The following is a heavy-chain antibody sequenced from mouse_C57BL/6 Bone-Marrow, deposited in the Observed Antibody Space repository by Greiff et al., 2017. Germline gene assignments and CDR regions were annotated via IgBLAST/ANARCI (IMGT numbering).Heavy chain of an antibody. J-gene: IGHJ4*01. CDR3: ARGGDYDGAMDY. CDR1: GYTFTSYW. D-gene: IGHD2-4*01. Sequence: VQLQQPGAELVKPGASVKMSCKASGYTFTSYWITWVKQRPGQGLEWIGDIYPGSGSTNYNEKFKSKATLTVDTSSSTAYMQLSSLTSEDSAVYYCARGGDYDGAMDYWGQGTSVTVSS. V-gene: IGHV1-55*01. CDR2: IYPGSGST.